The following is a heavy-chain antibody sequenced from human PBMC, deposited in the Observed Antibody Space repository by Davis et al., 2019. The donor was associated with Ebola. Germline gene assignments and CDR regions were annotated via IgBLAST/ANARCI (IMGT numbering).Heavy chain of an antibody. D-gene: IGHD5-18*01. Sequence: ESLKISCAASGFTFSDYYMSWIRQPPGKGLEWIGYIYYSGSTNYNPSLKSRVTISVDTSKNQFSLKLSSVTAADTAVYYCARGGYGFDYWGQGTLVTVSS. CDR3: ARGGYGFDY. V-gene: IGHV4-59*01. J-gene: IGHJ4*02. CDR2: IYYSGST. CDR1: GFTFSDYY.